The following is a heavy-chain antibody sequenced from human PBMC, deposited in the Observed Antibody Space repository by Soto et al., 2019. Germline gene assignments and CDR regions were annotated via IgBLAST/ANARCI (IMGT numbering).Heavy chain of an antibody. CDR1: GFTFSSHA. CDR3: ARDAPNDAYDY. CDR2: IHGTRSII. Sequence: EVQLVESGGGLVQPGGSLKLSCAVSGFTFSSHAMNWVRQAPGKGLEWVAYIHGTRSIIYYADSVKGRFTISRDNAKNSLYLQMDSLRDEDTDLYYCARDAPNDAYDYWGQGTLVTVSS. V-gene: IGHV3-48*02. D-gene: IGHD3-16*01. J-gene: IGHJ4*02.